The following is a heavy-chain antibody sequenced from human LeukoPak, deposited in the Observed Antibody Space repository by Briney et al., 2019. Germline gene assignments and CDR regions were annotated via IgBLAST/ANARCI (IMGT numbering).Heavy chain of an antibody. J-gene: IGHJ4*02. D-gene: IGHD3-9*01. CDR3: ARRLTDDWLDY. CDR2: IYLGDSDS. CDR1: GYSFPSYW. V-gene: IGHV5-51*01. Sequence: GESLKISCKGSGYSFPSYWIGWVRQMPGKGLEWMGIIYLGDSDSRYSPSFQGQVTISADKSISTAYLQWSSVKASDTAMYYCARRLTDDWLDYWGQGTLVTVSS.